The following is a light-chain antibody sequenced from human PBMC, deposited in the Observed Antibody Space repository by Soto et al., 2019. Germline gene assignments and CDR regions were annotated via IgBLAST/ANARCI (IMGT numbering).Light chain of an antibody. V-gene: IGKV3-15*01. Sequence: EREMTQSPATLSVSPGERDTISCRASQTICSHLAWYQQKPGQAARLLIHGASTRSAGDPARFSGSGSGTELTLSLTSLQSEDVAGYFFQHYDIGPPQYTFGQGTQLQIK. J-gene: IGKJ2*01. CDR3: QHYDIGPPQYT. CDR2: GAS. CDR1: QTICSH.